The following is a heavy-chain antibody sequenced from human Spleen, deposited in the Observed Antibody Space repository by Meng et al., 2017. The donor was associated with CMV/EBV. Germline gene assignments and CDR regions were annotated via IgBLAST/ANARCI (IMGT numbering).Heavy chain of an antibody. J-gene: IGHJ4*02. D-gene: IGHD2-2*01. Sequence: GGSLRLSCAASGFSVSSNYMSWVRQAPGKGLEWVAVISYDGSNKYYVDSVKGRFTISRDNSKNTLYLQMNSLRAEDTAVYYCARYPDVDCSSTSCYRGYFDYWGQGTLVTVSS. CDR1: GFSVSSNY. V-gene: IGHV3-30*03. CDR3: ARYPDVDCSSTSCYRGYFDY. CDR2: ISYDGSNK.